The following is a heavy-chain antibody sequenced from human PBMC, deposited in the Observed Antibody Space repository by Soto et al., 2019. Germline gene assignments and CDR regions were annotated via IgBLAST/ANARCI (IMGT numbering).Heavy chain of an antibody. CDR2: IRGSGDRT. CDR3: AKEPLTFGSAFAI. D-gene: IGHD3-3*01. Sequence: GGSLRLSCAASGFTLSNYAMNWVRQAPGKGLEWVSGIRGSGDRTYYADSVKGRFTISRDNSKNTLYLQMNSLRAEDTAVYYCAKEPLTFGSAFAIWGQGTMVTVSS. J-gene: IGHJ3*02. CDR1: GFTLSNYA. V-gene: IGHV3-23*01.